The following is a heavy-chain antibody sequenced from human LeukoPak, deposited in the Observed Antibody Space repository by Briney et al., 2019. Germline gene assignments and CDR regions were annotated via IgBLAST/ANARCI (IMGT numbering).Heavy chain of an antibody. D-gene: IGHD6-19*01. CDR1: GVSLSRFY. CDR2: IYNGVPT. J-gene: IGHJ4*02. V-gene: IGHV4-4*09. CDR3: VQTTGWPGFDY. Sequence: PSETLSLTCTTSGVSLSRFYWSWVRQPPGKGLEWIGNIYNGVPTFFNPSLKSRVTISVDTSRRQFSLELASVTAADTAVYYCVQTTGWPGFDYWGQGILVTVSS.